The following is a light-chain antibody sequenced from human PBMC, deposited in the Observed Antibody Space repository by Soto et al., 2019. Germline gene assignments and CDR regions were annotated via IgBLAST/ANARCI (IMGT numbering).Light chain of an antibody. CDR1: QSVSTSY. CDR3: QQYGNSRGT. Sequence: DIVLTKSPGTLSLSTGDRATVSCRASQSVSTSYLAWYQQKPGQAPRLLIYGASSRATGIPDRFSGSGSGTDFTLTISGLEPEDFAVYYCQQYGNSRGTFGQGTKVDI. V-gene: IGKV3-20*01. J-gene: IGKJ1*01. CDR2: GAS.